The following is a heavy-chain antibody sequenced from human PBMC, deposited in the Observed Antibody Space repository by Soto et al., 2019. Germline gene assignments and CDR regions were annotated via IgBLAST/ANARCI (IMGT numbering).Heavy chain of an antibody. CDR1: GGTFSSYT. J-gene: IGHJ5*02. D-gene: IGHD6-13*01. CDR3: ARDPLRGAAAGTYNWFDP. Sequence: ASVKVSCKASGGTFSSYTISWVRQAPGQGLEWMGRIIPILGIANYAQKFQGRVTITADKSTSTAYMELSSLRSEDTAVYYCARDPLRGAAAGTYNWFDPWGQGTLVTVSS. CDR2: IIPILGIA. V-gene: IGHV1-69*04.